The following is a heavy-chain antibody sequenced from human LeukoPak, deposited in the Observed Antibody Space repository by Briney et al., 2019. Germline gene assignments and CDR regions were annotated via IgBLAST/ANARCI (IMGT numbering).Heavy chain of an antibody. CDR1: GFTFGDYA. D-gene: IGHD3-16*01. V-gene: IGHV3-49*04. J-gene: IGHJ4*02. Sequence: GGSLRLSCTASGFTFGDYAMSWVRQAPGKGLEWVGFIRSKAYGGTTEYAASVKGRFTISREDSKSIAYLQMNSLKTEDTAVYYCTREGRGSDAFDYWGQGTLVTVSS. CDR3: TREGRGSDAFDY. CDR2: IRSKAYGGTT.